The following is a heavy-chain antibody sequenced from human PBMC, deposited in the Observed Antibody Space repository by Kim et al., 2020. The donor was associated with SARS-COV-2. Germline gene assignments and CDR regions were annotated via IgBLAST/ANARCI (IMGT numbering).Heavy chain of an antibody. CDR1: GFTFSAYW. CDR2: IKQDGSEK. D-gene: IGHD3-10*01. V-gene: IGHV3-7*03. CDR3: ARALLSSEGY. Sequence: GGSLRLSCAASGFTFSAYWMIWVRQAPGKGLEGVANIKQDGSEKNYVDSVKGRFTISRDNAKNSLYLHMSNLSVEDTAVYYCARALLSSEGYWGQGVLVT. J-gene: IGHJ4*02.